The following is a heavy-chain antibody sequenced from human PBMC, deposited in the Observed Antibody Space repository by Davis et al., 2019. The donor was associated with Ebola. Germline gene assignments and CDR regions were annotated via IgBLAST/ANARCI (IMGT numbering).Heavy chain of an antibody. D-gene: IGHD3-10*01. Sequence: PGGSLRLSCAASGFTFSDYWMHWVRQAPGKGLVWVSRINTDGSSRTYADSVKGRFTISRDNDKNTLYLQMRSLRAEDTAVYFCAIARNYFGSQPLDNWGQGTLVTVSS. CDR2: INTDGSSR. J-gene: IGHJ4*02. CDR3: AIARNYFGSQPLDN. V-gene: IGHV3-74*01. CDR1: GFTFSDYW.